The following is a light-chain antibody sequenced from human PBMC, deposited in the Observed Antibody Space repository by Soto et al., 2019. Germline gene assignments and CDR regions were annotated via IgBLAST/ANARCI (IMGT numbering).Light chain of an antibody. CDR3: QQYGGSSWT. CDR1: QSVSNNY. V-gene: IGKV3-20*01. J-gene: IGKJ1*01. CDR2: GAS. Sequence: LTQSPGTLSLSPGERATLSCRASQSVSNNYLAWYQQKPGQAPRLLIYGASNRATGIPDRFSGSGSGTDFTLTISRLEPEDFAVYYCQQYGGSSWTFGQGTKVDIK.